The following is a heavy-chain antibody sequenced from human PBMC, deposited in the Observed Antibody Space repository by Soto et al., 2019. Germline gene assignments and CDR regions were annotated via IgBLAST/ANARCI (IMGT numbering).Heavy chain of an antibody. CDR2: LYNGGAT. CDR3: VRGRYGSEIH. V-gene: IGHV3-53*04. D-gene: IGHD3-10*01. CDR1: GFIVSSNY. Sequence: EVRLVESGGGLVQPGGSLRLSCAASGFIVSSNYMTWVRQAPGKGLEWVSLLYNGGATHYAASVKGRFTISSHSSQNTMFLQMNSLRTKATATYYCVRGRYGSEIHWGQGTKVTVSS. J-gene: IGHJ4*02.